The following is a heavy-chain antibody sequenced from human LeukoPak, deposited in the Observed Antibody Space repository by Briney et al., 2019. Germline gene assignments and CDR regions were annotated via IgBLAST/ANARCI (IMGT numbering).Heavy chain of an antibody. CDR3: ARDTVDIVVVPAALAYYYYGMDV. CDR1: GFTFSSYA. V-gene: IGHV3-11*01. CDR2: ISSSGSTI. Sequence: PGGSLRLSCAASGFTFSSYAMSWIRQAPGKGLEWVSYISSSGSTIYYADSVKGRFTISRDNAKNSLYLQMNSLRAEDTAVYYCARDTVDIVVVPAALAYYYYGMDVWSQGTTVTVSS. D-gene: IGHD2-2*03. J-gene: IGHJ6*02.